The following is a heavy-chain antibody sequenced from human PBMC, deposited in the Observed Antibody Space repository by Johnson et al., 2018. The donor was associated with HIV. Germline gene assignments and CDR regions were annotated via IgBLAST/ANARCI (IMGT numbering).Heavy chain of an antibody. D-gene: IGHD2-15*01. CDR2: ISYDGSNK. Sequence: QVQLVESGGGVVQPGGSLRLSCAASGFTFSSYAMHWVCQAPGKGLEWVAVISYDGSNKYYADSVKGRFTISRDNSKNSLYLQMNSLRDEDTALYHCAKEALRGGEYDAFEIWGQGTMVTVSS. CDR3: AKEALRGGEYDAFEI. V-gene: IGHV3-30*04. J-gene: IGHJ3*02. CDR1: GFTFSSYA.